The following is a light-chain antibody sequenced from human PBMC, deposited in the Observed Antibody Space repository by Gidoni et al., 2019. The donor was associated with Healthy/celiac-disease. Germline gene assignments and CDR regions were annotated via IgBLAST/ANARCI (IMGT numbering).Light chain of an antibody. J-gene: IGKJ1*01. CDR2: GAS. V-gene: IGKV3-15*01. Sequence: EIVMTKSPATLSVSPGERATLSCRASQSVSSNLAWYQQKPGQAPRPLIYGASTRATGIPARFSGSGSGTEFTLTISSLQSEDFAVYYCQQYNNWPPRRTFGQGTKVEIK. CDR1: QSVSSN. CDR3: QQYNNWPPRRT.